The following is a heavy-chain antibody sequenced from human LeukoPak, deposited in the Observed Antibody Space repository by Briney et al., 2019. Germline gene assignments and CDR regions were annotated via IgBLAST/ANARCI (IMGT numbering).Heavy chain of an antibody. V-gene: IGHV1-18*01. Sequence: ASVKVSCKASGYTFTSYGTSWVRQAPGQGLEWMGWISAYNGNTNYAQKLQDRVTMTTDTSTSTAYMELRSLRSDDTAVYYCARGAGDYDFWSGYYVYYYYYGMDVWGQGTTVTVSS. J-gene: IGHJ6*02. CDR1: GYTFTSYG. CDR3: ARGAGDYDFWSGYYVYYYYYGMDV. CDR2: ISAYNGNT. D-gene: IGHD3-3*01.